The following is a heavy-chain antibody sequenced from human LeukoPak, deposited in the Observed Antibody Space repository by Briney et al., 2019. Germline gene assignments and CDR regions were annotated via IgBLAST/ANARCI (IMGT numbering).Heavy chain of an antibody. V-gene: IGHV3-30*18. J-gene: IGHJ6*03. CDR2: ISYDGSNK. CDR1: GFTFSSYG. D-gene: IGHD3-10*01. Sequence: GGSLRLSCAASGFTFSSYGMHWVRQAPGEGLEWVAVISYDGSNKYYADSVKGRFTISRDNSKNTLYLQMNSLRAEDTAVYYCAKDYYGSGNHYYYYYMDVWGKGTTVTVSS. CDR3: AKDYYGSGNHYYYYYMDV.